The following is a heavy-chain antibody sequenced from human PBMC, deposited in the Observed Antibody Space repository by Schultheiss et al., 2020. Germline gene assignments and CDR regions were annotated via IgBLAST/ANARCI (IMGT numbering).Heavy chain of an antibody. J-gene: IGHJ4*02. CDR2: IYPGDSDT. CDR1: GYSFTSYW. CDR3: ARLGPLYMAAPFDY. D-gene: IGHD6-6*01. V-gene: IGHV5-51*01. Sequence: GGSLRLSCKGSGYSFTSYWIGWVRQMPGKGLEWMGIIYPGDSDTRYSPSFQGQVTISADKSISTAYLQWSSLKASDTAMYYCARLGPLYMAAPFDYWGQGTLVTVSS.